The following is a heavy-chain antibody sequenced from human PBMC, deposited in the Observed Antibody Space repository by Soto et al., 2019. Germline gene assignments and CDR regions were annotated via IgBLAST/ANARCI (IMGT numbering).Heavy chain of an antibody. CDR2: IYYSGST. J-gene: IGHJ4*02. V-gene: IGHV4-30-4*01. CDR1: GGSISSGDYY. D-gene: IGHD3-9*01. Sequence: SETLSLTCTVSGGSISSGDYYWSWIRQPPGKGLEWIGYIYYSGSTYYNPSLKSRVTISVDTSKNQFSLKLSSVTAADTAVYYCATRAVDILTGYDDYWGQGTLVTVS. CDR3: ATRAVDILTGYDDY.